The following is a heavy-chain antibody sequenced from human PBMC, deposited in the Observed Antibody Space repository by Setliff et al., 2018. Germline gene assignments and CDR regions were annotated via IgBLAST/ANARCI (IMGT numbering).Heavy chain of an antibody. D-gene: IGHD3-3*01. CDR2: IYYRGST. J-gene: IGHJ3*02. CDR3: ASPRRDDLDSPFDAFDI. V-gene: IGHV4-39*07. CDR1: GGSISSTSYY. Sequence: SETLSLTCTVSGGSISSTSYYWAWIRQPPGKGLEWTGSIYYRGSTFIYPSLRSRVTISADTSKNQFSLRLTSAAAADTAVYYCASPRRDDLDSPFDAFDIWGQGTMVTVSS.